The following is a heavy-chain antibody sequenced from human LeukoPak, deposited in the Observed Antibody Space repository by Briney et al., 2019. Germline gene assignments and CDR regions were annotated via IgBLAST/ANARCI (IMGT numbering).Heavy chain of an antibody. CDR2: ISGSTGRT. CDR3: APRVVGSAPFDY. D-gene: IGHD2-15*01. J-gene: IGHJ4*02. Sequence: GGSLRLSCAASGFTFSTYAMSWVRQAPGKGLEWVSAISGSTGRTYYADSVKGRFTISRDNPKNTLYLQMNNLRAEDTAVYYCAPRVVGSAPFDYWGQGTLVTVSS. V-gene: IGHV3-23*01. CDR1: GFTFSTYA.